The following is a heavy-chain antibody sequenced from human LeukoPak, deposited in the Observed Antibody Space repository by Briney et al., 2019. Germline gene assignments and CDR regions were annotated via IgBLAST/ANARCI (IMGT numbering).Heavy chain of an antibody. CDR1: GYTLTELS. Sequence: RASVKVSCKVSGYTLTELSMHWVRQAPGKGLEWMGGFDPEDGKTIYAQKFQGRVTMTEDTSTDTAYMELSSLRSEDTAVYYCATVNYYYDSSGYHDYWGQGTLVTVSS. V-gene: IGHV1-24*01. CDR2: FDPEDGKT. CDR3: ATVNYYYDSSGYHDY. D-gene: IGHD3-22*01. J-gene: IGHJ4*02.